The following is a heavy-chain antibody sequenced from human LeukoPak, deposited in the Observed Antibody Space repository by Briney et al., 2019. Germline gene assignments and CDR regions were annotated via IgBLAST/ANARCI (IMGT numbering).Heavy chain of an antibody. V-gene: IGHV3-23*01. CDR1: GFTFSNYV. CDR2: VSGSGGRGAT. D-gene: IGHD1-26*01. CDR3: ARGSGTYYPFDH. Sequence: GGSLRLSCSGSGFTFSNYVMSWVRQAPGKGLEWVSCVSGSGGRGATYYTDSVKGRFTISRDNSKSTVSLQMNSLRAEDTAVYYCARGSGTYYPFDHWGQGTLVTVSS. J-gene: IGHJ4*02.